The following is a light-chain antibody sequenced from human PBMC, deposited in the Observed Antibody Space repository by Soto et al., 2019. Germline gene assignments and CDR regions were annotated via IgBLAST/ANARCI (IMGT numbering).Light chain of an antibody. V-gene: IGKV1-33*01. CDR3: QQYDNLPLT. CDR2: DAS. CDR1: QDINNY. J-gene: IGKJ4*01. Sequence: DIQMTQSPSSLSASVGDRVTITCQASQDINNYLNWYQQKPGKAPKLLIYDASNLETGVPSRFSGSGSGTDFTFTISILQPEDIATYYCQQYDNLPLTFGGGTKVEIK.